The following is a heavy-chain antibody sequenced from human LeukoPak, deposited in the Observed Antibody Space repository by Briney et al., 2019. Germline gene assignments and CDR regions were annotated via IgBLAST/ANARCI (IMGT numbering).Heavy chain of an antibody. Sequence: GASVKVSCKASGYTFTSYDINWVRQATGQGLEWMGWMNPNSGNTGYAQKFQGRVTITRNTSISTAYMGLSSLRSEDTAVYYCARERYTVDFDYWGQGTLVTVSS. J-gene: IGHJ4*02. V-gene: IGHV1-8*03. CDR2: MNPNSGNT. D-gene: IGHD5-24*01. CDR1: GYTFTSYD. CDR3: ARERYTVDFDY.